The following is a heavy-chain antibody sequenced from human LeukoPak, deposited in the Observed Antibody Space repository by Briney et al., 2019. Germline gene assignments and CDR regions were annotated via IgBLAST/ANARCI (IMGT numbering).Heavy chain of an antibody. V-gene: IGHV4-61*01. CDR2: IHYSGSA. J-gene: IGHJ4*02. CDR3: ARLPAYCSGGSCYYFDY. CDR1: GGSVNNGRYY. D-gene: IGHD2-15*01. Sequence: PSETLSLTCTVSGGSVNNGRYYWGWIRQPPGEGLDWIGYIHYSGSANYNPSLKSRVTISVDTSKNQFSLKLSSVTAADTAVYYCARLPAYCSGGSCYYFDYWGQGTLVTVSS.